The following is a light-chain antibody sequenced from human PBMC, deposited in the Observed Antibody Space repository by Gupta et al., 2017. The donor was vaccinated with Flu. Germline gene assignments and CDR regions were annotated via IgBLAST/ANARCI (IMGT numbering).Light chain of an antibody. Sequence: EIVMTQSPATLSVSPGERATLSCRASQSVSSNLAWYQQKPGQAPRLLIYGASTRATGIPARFSGSGSGTEFTLTISIRQSEDFAVYYCQQYNNWPPGTFGQGTKLEIK. CDR1: QSVSSN. CDR2: GAS. CDR3: QQYNNWPPGT. V-gene: IGKV3-15*01. J-gene: IGKJ2*02.